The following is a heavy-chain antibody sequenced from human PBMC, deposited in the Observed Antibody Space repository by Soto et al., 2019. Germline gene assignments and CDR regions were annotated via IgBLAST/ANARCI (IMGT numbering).Heavy chain of an antibody. J-gene: IGHJ4*02. V-gene: IGHV4-39*01. CDR2: IFYSGST. Sequence: SETLSLTCTVSGGSISSSSYYWGWIRQPPGKGLEWIGSIFYSGSTYYNPSLKSRVTISVDTSKNQFSLKLSSVTAADTAVYYCARYSGSLHYFDYWGQGTLVTVPQ. D-gene: IGHD3-10*01. CDR3: ARYSGSLHYFDY. CDR1: GGSISSSSYY.